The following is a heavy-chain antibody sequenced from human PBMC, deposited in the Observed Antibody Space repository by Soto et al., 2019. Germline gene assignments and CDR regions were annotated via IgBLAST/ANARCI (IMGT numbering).Heavy chain of an antibody. J-gene: IGHJ4*02. Sequence: GGSLKLSRPPSGFNFNYYYMHWVRQTTGKGLEWVSAIGTTGDPYYPGSVKGRFTISRDNAKNSLYLQMNSLTVEDTGVYFCGRGSSGWYSEVDGWGQGTLVPVSS. CDR2: IGTTGDP. D-gene: IGHD6-19*01. CDR3: GRGSSGWYSEVDG. CDR1: GFNFNYYY. V-gene: IGHV3-13*05.